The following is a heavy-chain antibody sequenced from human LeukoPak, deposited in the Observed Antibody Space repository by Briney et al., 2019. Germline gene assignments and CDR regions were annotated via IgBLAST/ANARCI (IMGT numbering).Heavy chain of an antibody. CDR1: RFTLTTYS. CDR2: ISSSSSYI. CDR3: ARDLGYSYDNAFDI. V-gene: IGHV3-21*01. Sequence: GGSLRLSSAASRFTLTTYSMNSVRQSPGQELECFSSISSSSSYIYYADSVTGRFTISRDKAKNSVYLEMNSVRAEDTAVYYCARDLGYSYDNAFDIWGQGTMVTVSS. D-gene: IGHD5-18*01. J-gene: IGHJ3*02.